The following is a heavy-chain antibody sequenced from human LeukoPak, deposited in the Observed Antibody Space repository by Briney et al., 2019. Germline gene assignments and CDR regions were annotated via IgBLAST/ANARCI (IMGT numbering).Heavy chain of an antibody. J-gene: IGHJ3*02. V-gene: IGHV1-46*01. D-gene: IGHD5-18*01. Sequence: ASVKVSCKASGYTFTSYYMHWVRQAPGQGLEWMGIINPSGGSTSYAQKFQGRVTMTRDTSTSTVYMELSSLRSEDTAVYYCARDILTAMVFYDAFDIWGQGTMVTVSS. CDR3: ARDILTAMVFYDAFDI. CDR2: INPSGGST. CDR1: GYTFTSYY.